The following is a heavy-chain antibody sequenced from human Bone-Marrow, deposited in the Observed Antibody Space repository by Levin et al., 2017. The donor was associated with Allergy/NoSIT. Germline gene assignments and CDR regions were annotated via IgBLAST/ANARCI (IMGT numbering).Heavy chain of an antibody. CDR2: IKPDGSEK. CDR1: GFTFSSSW. CDR3: SWTLDY. V-gene: IGHV3-7*04. Sequence: PGESLKISCAASGFTFSSSWMDWVRQTPGKGLEWVANIKPDGSEKYYVDSVRGRFTISRDNAKNSMYLQMTSLRPEDTAVYFCSWTLDYWGQGTLVTVSA. J-gene: IGHJ4*02.